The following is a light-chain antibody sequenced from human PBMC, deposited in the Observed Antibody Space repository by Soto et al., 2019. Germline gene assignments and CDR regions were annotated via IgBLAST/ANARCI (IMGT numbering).Light chain of an antibody. CDR1: QSVSSTY. CDR3: QQYDTSPWT. V-gene: IGKV3-20*01. J-gene: IGKJ1*01. CDR2: GAS. Sequence: EIVLTQSPGTLSLSPGDRVTLSCRASQSVSSTYLAWNQQTPGQAPRLLIYGASSRATGIPDRFSGSGSGTDFTLTISRLEPEDFAVYYCQQYDTSPWTFGQGTRWIS.